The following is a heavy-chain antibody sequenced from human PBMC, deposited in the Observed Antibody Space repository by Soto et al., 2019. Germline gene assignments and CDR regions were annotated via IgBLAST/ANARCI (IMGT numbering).Heavy chain of an antibody. CDR1: GFTFSSYG. Sequence: QVQLVESGGGVVQPGRSLRLSCAASGFTFSSYGMHWVRQAPGKGLEWVAVISYDGSNKYYADSVKGRFTISRDNSKNRLYLQMNSLRAEDTAVYYCAKEVGAHHEANDAFDIWGQGTMVIVSS. D-gene: IGHD1-26*01. CDR3: AKEVGAHHEANDAFDI. J-gene: IGHJ3*02. CDR2: ISYDGSNK. V-gene: IGHV3-30*18.